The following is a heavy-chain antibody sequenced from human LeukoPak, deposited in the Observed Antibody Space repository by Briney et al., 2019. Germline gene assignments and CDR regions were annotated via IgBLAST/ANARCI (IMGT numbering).Heavy chain of an antibody. J-gene: IGHJ4*02. V-gene: IGHV3-9*01. Sequence: GGSLRLTCAASGFTFDDYAMHWVRQAPGKGLEWVSGISWNSGSIGYADSVKGRFTISRDNAKNSLYLQMNSLRAEDTALYYCAKDPSRGYSDYGWGQGTLVTVSS. D-gene: IGHD4-11*01. CDR1: GFTFDDYA. CDR2: ISWNSGSI. CDR3: AKDPSRGYSDYG.